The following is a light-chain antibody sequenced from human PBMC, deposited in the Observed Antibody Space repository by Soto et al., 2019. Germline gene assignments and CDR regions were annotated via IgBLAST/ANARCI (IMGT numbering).Light chain of an antibody. Sequence: DIQMTQSPSSLSASVGDRVTITCRASQSISSYLNWYQQKPGKAPKLLIYAASSLQSGVPSRFSGSGSGTDFTLTISSLHPEDFATYYCQQRYSTPVGFGQGTKLEIK. J-gene: IGKJ2*03. CDR1: QSISSY. V-gene: IGKV1-39*01. CDR3: QQRYSTPVG. CDR2: AAS.